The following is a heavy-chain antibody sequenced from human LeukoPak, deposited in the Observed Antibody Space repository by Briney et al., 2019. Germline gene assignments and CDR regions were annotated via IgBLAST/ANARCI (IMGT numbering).Heavy chain of an antibody. Sequence: ASVKVSCKASGYTFTNYGFTWARQAPGQGLEWMGWISGYNGDTKYAQKVRGRVTLTIDTSTTTAYMELRSLTFDDTTVYYCARDPSTGMASGRHDHWGQGTLVTVSS. J-gene: IGHJ5*02. CDR1: GYTFTNYG. V-gene: IGHV1-18*01. D-gene: IGHD5-18*01. CDR2: ISGYNGDT. CDR3: ARDPSTGMASGRHDH.